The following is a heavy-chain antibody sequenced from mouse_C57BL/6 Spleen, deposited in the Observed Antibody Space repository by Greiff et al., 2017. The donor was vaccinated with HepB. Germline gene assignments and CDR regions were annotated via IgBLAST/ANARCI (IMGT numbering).Heavy chain of an antibody. D-gene: IGHD1-1*01. J-gene: IGHJ3*01. Sequence: VQVVESGAELARPGASVKLSCKASGYTFTSYGISWVKQRTGQGLEWIGEIYPRSGNTYYNEKFKGKATLTADKSSSTAYMELRSLTSEDSAVYFCAREDYGSSYPAWFAYWGQGTLVTVSA. V-gene: IGHV1-81*01. CDR2: IYPRSGNT. CDR3: AREDYGSSYPAWFAY. CDR1: GYTFTSYG.